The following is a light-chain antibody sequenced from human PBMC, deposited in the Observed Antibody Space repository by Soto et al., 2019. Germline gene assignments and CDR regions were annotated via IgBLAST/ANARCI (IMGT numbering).Light chain of an antibody. CDR1: QSVSNN. CDR3: QQYNNWPPIT. V-gene: IGKV3-15*01. Sequence: EIVLTQSPDTLSLSPGERATLSCRGSQSVSNNYLAWYQQKAGQAPRLFIYGASTRATGIPARFSGSVSGTEFSLTISSLQSEDFAFYYCQQYNNWPPITFGQGTRLEIK. CDR2: GAS. J-gene: IGKJ5*01.